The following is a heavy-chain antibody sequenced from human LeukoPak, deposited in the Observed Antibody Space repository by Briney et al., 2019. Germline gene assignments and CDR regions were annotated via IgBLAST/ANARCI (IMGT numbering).Heavy chain of an antibody. J-gene: IGHJ4*02. CDR2: IRSAVETT. V-gene: IGHV3-23*01. CDR1: GFTMSHYG. D-gene: IGHD3-22*01. Sequence: PGGSLRLSCAASGFTMSHYGVSWVRQAPGKGLEWISGIRSAVETTHYADSVKGRFIISRDNSKNALSLQLNSLRPEDTALYYCAKGSYYDSSGSFYFDYWGQGTLVTVSS. CDR3: AKGSYYDSSGSFYFDY.